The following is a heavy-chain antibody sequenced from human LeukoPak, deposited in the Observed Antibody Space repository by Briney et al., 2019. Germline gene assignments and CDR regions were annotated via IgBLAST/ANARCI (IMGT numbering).Heavy chain of an antibody. J-gene: IGHJ4*02. V-gene: IGHV2-5*02. CDR2: IYWDDDR. D-gene: IGHD2-8*02. CDR3: AHRRRGGGGLYFDY. Sequence: SGPTLIKPTQTLTLTCTFSGFSLSTSGVGVGWIRQPPGKALEWLALIYWDDDRRYSPSLKSRLTITKDTSKNQVVLTMTNMDPVDTATYYCAHRRRGGGGLYFDYWGQGTLVTVSS. CDR1: GFSLSTSGVG.